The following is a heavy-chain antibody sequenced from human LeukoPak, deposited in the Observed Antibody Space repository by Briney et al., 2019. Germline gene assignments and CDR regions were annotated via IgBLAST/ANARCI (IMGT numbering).Heavy chain of an antibody. V-gene: IGHV3-11*01. CDR3: ARDLLSDTAMDGIDY. CDR2: ISSSGSTI. Sequence: GVLRLSCAASGFTFSDHYMSWIRQAPGKGLEWVSYISSSGSTIYYADSVKGRFTISRDNAKNSLYLQMNSLRAEDTAVYYCARDLLSDTAMDGIDYWGQGTLVTVSS. J-gene: IGHJ4*02. CDR1: GFTFSDHY. D-gene: IGHD5-18*01.